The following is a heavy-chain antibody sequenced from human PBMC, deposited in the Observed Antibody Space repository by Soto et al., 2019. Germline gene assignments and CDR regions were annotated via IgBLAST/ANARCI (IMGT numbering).Heavy chain of an antibody. CDR1: GGSISSYY. V-gene: IGHV4-59*01. CDR3: ARGRIVGATCSFDP. D-gene: IGHD1-26*01. CDR2: IYYSGST. J-gene: IGHJ5*02. Sequence: PSETLSLTCTVSGGSISSYYWSWIRQPPGKGLEWIGYIYYSGSTNYNPSLKSRVTISVDTSKNQFSLKLSSVTAADTAVYYCARGRIVGATCSFDPWRQGTLVTVSS.